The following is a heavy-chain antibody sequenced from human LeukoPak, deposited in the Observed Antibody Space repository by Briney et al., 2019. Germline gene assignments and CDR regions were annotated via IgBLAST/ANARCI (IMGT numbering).Heavy chain of an antibody. J-gene: IGHJ4*02. Sequence: GRSLRLSCAASGFTFSSYGMHWVRQAPGKGLEWVAVISYDGSNKYYADSVKGRFTISRDNAKNTLYLQMNSLRAEDTAVYYCARDPAAAGSLWGQGTLVTVSS. V-gene: IGHV3-30*03. CDR2: ISYDGSNK. CDR1: GFTFSSYG. CDR3: ARDPAAAGSL. D-gene: IGHD6-13*01.